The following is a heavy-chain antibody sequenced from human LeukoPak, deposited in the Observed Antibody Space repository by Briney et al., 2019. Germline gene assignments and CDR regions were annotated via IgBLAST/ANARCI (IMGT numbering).Heavy chain of an antibody. D-gene: IGHD6-13*01. CDR2: ISSSGSTI. J-gene: IGHJ4*02. CDR1: GFTFSDYY. Sequence: PGGSLRLSCAASGFTFSDYYMSWIRQAPGKGLEWVSYISSSGSTIYYADSVKGRFTISRDNAKNSLYLQMNSLRAEDTAVYYCARDQGYSPAAPGGYYFDYWGQGTLVTVSS. V-gene: IGHV3-11*01. CDR3: ARDQGYSPAAPGGYYFDY.